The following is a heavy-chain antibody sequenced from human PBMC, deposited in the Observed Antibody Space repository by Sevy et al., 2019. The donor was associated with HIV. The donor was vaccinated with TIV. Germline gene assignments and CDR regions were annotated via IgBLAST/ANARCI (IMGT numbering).Heavy chain of an antibody. V-gene: IGHV3-15*01. J-gene: IGHJ6*01. Sequence: GGSLRLSCAACGFSFSNAWMTWVRQAPGKGLEWVGRIKSKSDGGTIEYAAAVKGRFTISRDDSKTTLYMQMNSLKTEDTAAYYCTTNIVGEKEYYYGMDVWGQGTTVTVSS. D-gene: IGHD2-21*01. CDR3: TTNIVGEKEYYYGMDV. CDR2: IKSKSDGGTI. CDR1: GFSFSNAW.